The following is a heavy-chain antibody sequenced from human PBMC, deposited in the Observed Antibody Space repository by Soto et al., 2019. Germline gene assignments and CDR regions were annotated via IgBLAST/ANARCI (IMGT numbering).Heavy chain of an antibody. CDR3: ARMVVGAYKGYWFDP. CDR1: GGTFSSYA. CDR2: IIPIFGTA. J-gene: IGHJ5*02. D-gene: IGHD1-26*01. Sequence: SVKVSCKASGGTFSSYAISWVRQAPGQGLEWMGGIIPIFGTANYAQKFQGRVTITADESTSTAYMELSSLRSEDTAVYYCARMVVGAYKGYWFDPWGQGTLVTVSS. V-gene: IGHV1-69*13.